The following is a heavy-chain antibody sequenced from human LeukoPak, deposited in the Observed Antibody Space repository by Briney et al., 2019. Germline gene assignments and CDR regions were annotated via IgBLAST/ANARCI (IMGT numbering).Heavy chain of an antibody. CDR3: AKDRIAAAGVYCFDY. J-gene: IGHJ4*02. CDR2: ISYDGSNK. V-gene: IGHV3-30*18. D-gene: IGHD6-13*01. CDR1: GFTFSSYG. Sequence: GGSLRLSCAASGFTFSSYGMHWVRQAPGKGLEWVAVISYDGSNKYYADSVKGRFTISRDNSKNTLYLQMNSLRAEDTAVYYCAKDRIAAAGVYCFDYWGQGTLVTVSS.